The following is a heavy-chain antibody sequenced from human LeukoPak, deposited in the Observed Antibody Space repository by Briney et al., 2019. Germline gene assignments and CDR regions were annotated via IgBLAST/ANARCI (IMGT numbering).Heavy chain of an antibody. V-gene: IGHV4-59*08. CDR2: MHYSGST. D-gene: IGHD4-11*01. CDR3: ARQGPLTTAVTTRTNPFDY. CDR1: GNSISSFF. J-gene: IGHJ4*02. Sequence: PSETLSLTCTVSGNSISSFFWSWIRQPPGKGLEWIGSMHYSGSTNYNPSLKSRVTISVDTSKNQFSLKLNSVTAADTAVYYCARQGPLTTAVTTRTNPFDYWGQGTLVTVSS.